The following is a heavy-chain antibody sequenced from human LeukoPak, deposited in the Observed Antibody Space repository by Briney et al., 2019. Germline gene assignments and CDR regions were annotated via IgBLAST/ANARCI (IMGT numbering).Heavy chain of an antibody. Sequence: SQTLSLTCTVSGGSISSGSYYWSWIRQPAGKGLEWIGRIYTSGSTNYNPSLKSRVTISVDTSKNQFSLKLSSVTAADTAVYYCARDVITFGGVIVSWYFDLWGRGTLVTVSS. D-gene: IGHD3-16*02. CDR2: IYTSGST. CDR1: GGSISSGSYY. CDR3: ARDVITFGGVIVSWYFDL. J-gene: IGHJ2*01. V-gene: IGHV4-61*02.